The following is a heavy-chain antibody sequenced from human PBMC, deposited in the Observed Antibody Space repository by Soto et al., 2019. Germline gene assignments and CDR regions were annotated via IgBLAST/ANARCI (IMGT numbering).Heavy chain of an antibody. J-gene: IGHJ4*02. V-gene: IGHV3-23*01. D-gene: IGHD6-25*01. Sequence: EVQLLESGGGLVQPGGSLRLSCAASGFTFSSHVMSWVRQAPGKGLEWVSGISTGGGSTDYADSVKGRFTISRDNSKNTLYLQMKSLRAEDTAVYYCARSREIIASAGSFDYWGQGTLVTVSS. CDR2: ISTGGGST. CDR3: ARSREIIASAGSFDY. CDR1: GFTFSSHV.